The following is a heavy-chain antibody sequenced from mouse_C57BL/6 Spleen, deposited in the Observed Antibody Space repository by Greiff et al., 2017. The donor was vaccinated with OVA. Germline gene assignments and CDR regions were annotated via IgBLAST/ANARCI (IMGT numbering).Heavy chain of an antibody. Sequence: QVQLQQPGTELVKPGASVKLSCKASGYTFTSYWMNWVKPRPGQGLEWIGHINPSNGGTNYNEKFQSKATLTVDKSSSTGSMQLSSLPSEDSAVDVCARARLRPFAYWGQGTLVTVSS. D-gene: IGHD2-4*01. CDR3: ARARLRPFAY. CDR2: INPSNGGT. V-gene: IGHV1-53*01. J-gene: IGHJ3*01. CDR1: GYTFTSYW.